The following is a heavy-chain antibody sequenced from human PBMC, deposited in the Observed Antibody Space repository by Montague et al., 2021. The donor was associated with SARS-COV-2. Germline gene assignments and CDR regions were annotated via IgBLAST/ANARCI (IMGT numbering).Heavy chain of an antibody. CDR1: GDSVSSNRPT. CDR3: TSGREGNYNVMDV. V-gene: IGHV6-1*01. J-gene: IGHJ6*02. CDR2: TYYRSKWYN. D-gene: IGHD1-1*01. Sequence: CAISGDSVSSNRPTSNWLRQSPPTDLQWLGRTYYRSKWYNDYAVSVRGRVTINPDTSKNQFSLQLNSVTPEDTAIYYCTSGREGNYNVMDVWGQGTTVTVSS.